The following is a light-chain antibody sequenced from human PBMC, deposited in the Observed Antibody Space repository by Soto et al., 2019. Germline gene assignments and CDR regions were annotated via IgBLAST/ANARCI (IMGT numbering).Light chain of an antibody. CDR2: GAS. CDR3: QQYGSSPPFT. Sequence: EIVLTQSPGTLSLSPGERATLSCRASQSVSSTYLAWYQQRPGQAPRLLIYGASSRATGIPDRFSGSGSGTDFTLTISRLEPDDFAVYYCQQYGSSPPFTFVQGTKLEI. CDR1: QSVSSTY. V-gene: IGKV3-20*01. J-gene: IGKJ2*01.